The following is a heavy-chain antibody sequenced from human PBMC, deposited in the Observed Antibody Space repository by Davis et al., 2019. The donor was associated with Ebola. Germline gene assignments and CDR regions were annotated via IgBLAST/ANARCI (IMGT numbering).Heavy chain of an antibody. CDR2: ISSGGMIT. Sequence: PGGSLRLSCAASGFTFSNYEMNWIRQAPGKGLEWISDISSGGMITHYADSVRGRLTISRDNAKNLVNLQMSYLRADDTAVYYCVRDSGISAANGFDIWGRGTMVTVSP. V-gene: IGHV3-48*03. CDR1: GFTFSNYE. CDR3: VRDSGISAANGFDI. J-gene: IGHJ3*02. D-gene: IGHD2-8*01.